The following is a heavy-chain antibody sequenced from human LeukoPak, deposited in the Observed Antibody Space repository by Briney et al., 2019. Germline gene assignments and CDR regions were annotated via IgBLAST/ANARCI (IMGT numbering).Heavy chain of an antibody. J-gene: IGHJ4*02. CDR3: ARLSTVTTSFDY. CDR2: IYTSGRT. Sequence: PSETLSLTCPVSGGSISYYYWNWIRQPAGKGLEWIGRIYTSGRTYYNPSLKSRVSMSVDTSKNQFSLKLSSVTAADTAVYYCARLSTVTTSFDYWGQGTLVTVSS. CDR1: GGSISYYY. D-gene: IGHD4-11*01. V-gene: IGHV4-4*07.